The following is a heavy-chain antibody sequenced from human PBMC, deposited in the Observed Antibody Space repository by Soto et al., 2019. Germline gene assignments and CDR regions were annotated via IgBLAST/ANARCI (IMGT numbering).Heavy chain of an antibody. Sequence: SVKVSCKASGGTFSSYAISWVRQAPGQGLEWMGGIIPIFGTANYAQKFQGRVTITADKSTSTAYMELSSLRSEGTAVYYCARDGRIAAAASNWFDPWGQGTLVTVSS. V-gene: IGHV1-69*06. CDR1: GGTFSSYA. CDR2: IIPIFGTA. CDR3: ARDGRIAAAASNWFDP. D-gene: IGHD6-13*01. J-gene: IGHJ5*02.